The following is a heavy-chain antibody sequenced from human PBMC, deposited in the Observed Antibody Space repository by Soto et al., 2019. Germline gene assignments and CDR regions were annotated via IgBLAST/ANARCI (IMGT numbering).Heavy chain of an antibody. CDR2: IYYSGST. CDR1: GGSISSGGYY. D-gene: IGHD1-20*01. J-gene: IGHJ6*02. CDR3: ARQVFYYYGMDV. V-gene: IGHV4-31*03. Sequence: TLSLTCTVSGGSISSGGYYWSWIRQHPGKGLEWIGYIYYSGSTYYNPSLKSRVTISVDTSKNQFSLKLSSVTAADTAVYYCARQVFYYYGMDVWGQGTTVTVSS.